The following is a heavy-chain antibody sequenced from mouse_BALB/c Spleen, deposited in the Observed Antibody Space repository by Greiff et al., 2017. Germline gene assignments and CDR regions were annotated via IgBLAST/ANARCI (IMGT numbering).Heavy chain of an antibody. CDR2: ISDGGSYT. V-gene: IGHV5-4*02. CDR3: ARDQGWFAY. CDR1: GFTFSDYY. J-gene: IGHJ3*01. Sequence: EVMLVESGGGLVKPGGSLKLSCAASGFTFSDYYMYWVRQTPEKRLEWVATISDGGSYTYYPDSVKGRFTISRDNAKNNLYLQMSSLKSEDTAMYYCARDQGWFAYWGQGTLVTVSA.